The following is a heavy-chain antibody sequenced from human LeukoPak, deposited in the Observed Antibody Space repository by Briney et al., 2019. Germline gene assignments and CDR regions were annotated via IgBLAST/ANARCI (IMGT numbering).Heavy chain of an antibody. CDR3: ARRGGPSPVATYFDY. D-gene: IGHD3-10*01. V-gene: IGHV4-59*08. CDR1: GDSVSSYY. CDR2: IHYSGST. J-gene: IGHJ4*02. Sequence: SETLSLTCNVSGDSVSSYYWNWIRQPPGKGLEWIAYIHYSGSTNYNPSLRSRVTISVDTSKNQFSLKLSSVTAADTAVYYCARRGGPSPVATYFDYWGQGTLVTVSS.